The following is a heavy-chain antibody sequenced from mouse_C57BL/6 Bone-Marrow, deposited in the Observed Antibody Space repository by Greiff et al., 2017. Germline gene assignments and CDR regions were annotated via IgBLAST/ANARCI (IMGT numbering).Heavy chain of an antibody. CDR2: ISSGGSYT. D-gene: IGHD2-13*01. CDR1: GFTFSSYG. Sequence: EVHLVESGGDLVKPGGSLKLSCAASGFTFSSYGMSWVRQTPDKRLEWVATISSGGSYTYYPDSVKGRFTLSRDNAKNTLYLQMSSLKSEDTAMYYGASHEGDPAWFAYWGQGTLVTVSA. V-gene: IGHV5-6*01. CDR3: ASHEGDPAWFAY. J-gene: IGHJ3*01.